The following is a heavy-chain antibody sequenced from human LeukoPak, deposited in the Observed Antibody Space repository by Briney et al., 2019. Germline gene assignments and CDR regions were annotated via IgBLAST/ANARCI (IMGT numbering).Heavy chain of an antibody. CDR1: GYTFTGYY. V-gene: IGHV1-2*02. D-gene: IGHD5-12*01. Sequence: GASAKVSCKASGYTFTGYYMHWVRQAPGQGLEWMGWINPNSGGTIYAQKFQGRVTMTRDTSISTAYMELSRLRSDDTAVYYCARGASSGYSGYDPKIYYFDYWGQGTLVTVSS. J-gene: IGHJ4*02. CDR3: ARGASSGYSGYDPKIYYFDY. CDR2: INPNSGGT.